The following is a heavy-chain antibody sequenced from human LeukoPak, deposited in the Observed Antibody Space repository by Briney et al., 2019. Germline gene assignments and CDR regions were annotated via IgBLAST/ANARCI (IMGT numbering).Heavy chain of an antibody. V-gene: IGHV3-23*01. Sequence: GGSLRLSCAASGFTFSSYAMSWVRQAPGKGLEWVSAISGSGGSTYYADSVKDRFTISRDNSKNTLYLQMNSLRAEDTAVYYCAKARASSGFNYWGQGTLVTVSS. CDR1: GFTFSSYA. J-gene: IGHJ4*02. CDR3: AKARASSGFNY. CDR2: ISGSGGST. D-gene: IGHD3-22*01.